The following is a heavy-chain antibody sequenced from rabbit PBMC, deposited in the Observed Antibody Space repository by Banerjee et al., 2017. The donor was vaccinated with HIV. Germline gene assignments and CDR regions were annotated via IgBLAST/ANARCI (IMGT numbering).Heavy chain of an antibody. CDR2: IYTGSGSA. V-gene: IGHV1S45*01. CDR1: GFSFSSSYW. CDR3: ARDRAGSSDYLALNL. Sequence: QEQLEESGGDLVKPEGSLTLTCTASGFSFSSSYWICWVRQAPGKGLEWIACIYTGSGSALYVSWAKGRFTISKTSSTTVTLQMTSLTAADTATYFCARDRAGSSDYLALNLWGPGTWSPS. J-gene: IGHJ4*01. D-gene: IGHD8-1*01.